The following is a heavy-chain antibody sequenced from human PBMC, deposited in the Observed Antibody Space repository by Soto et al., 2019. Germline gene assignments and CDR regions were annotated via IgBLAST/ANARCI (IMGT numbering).Heavy chain of an antibody. J-gene: IGHJ4*02. V-gene: IGHV3-33*01. CDR1: GFTFSSYG. CDR2: IWYDGSKK. D-gene: IGHD3-22*01. CDR3: ARAASDYYDSSCYYY. Sequence: SLRLSCAESGFTFSSYGMHWVRQAPGKGLEWVAVIWYDGSKKYYADSVKGRFTISRDNPKNTLYLQMNSLRSEDTAVYYCARAASDYYDSSCYYYWGQGTLVTVSS.